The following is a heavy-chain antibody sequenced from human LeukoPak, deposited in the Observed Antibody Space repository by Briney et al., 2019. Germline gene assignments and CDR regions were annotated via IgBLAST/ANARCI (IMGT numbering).Heavy chain of an antibody. CDR2: IYYSGST. V-gene: IGHV4-61*01. CDR3: ARDLVSYCGGDCYSTPHYFDY. CDR1: GGSISSSSYY. D-gene: IGHD2-21*02. J-gene: IGHJ4*02. Sequence: SETLSLTCTVSGGSISSSSYYWSWIRQPPGKGLEWIGYIYYSGSTNYNPSLKSRVTISVDTSKNQFSLKLSSVTAADTAVYYCARDLVSYCGGDCYSTPHYFDYWGQGTLVTVSS.